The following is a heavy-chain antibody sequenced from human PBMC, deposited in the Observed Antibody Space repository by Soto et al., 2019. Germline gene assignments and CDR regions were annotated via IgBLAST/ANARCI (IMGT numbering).Heavy chain of an antibody. D-gene: IGHD1-26*01. Sequence: QVQLVQSGAEVKKPGASVKVSCEAYGYTFRNYGITWVRQAPGQGLEWMGWVSAYNRNTNYAQKFQERVTMTTDTSTSTAYMELRSLRSDATAISFCARERQWESLPYWGQGTLVTVSS. CDR3: ARERQWESLPY. CDR1: GYTFRNYG. CDR2: VSAYNRNT. J-gene: IGHJ4*02. V-gene: IGHV1-18*01.